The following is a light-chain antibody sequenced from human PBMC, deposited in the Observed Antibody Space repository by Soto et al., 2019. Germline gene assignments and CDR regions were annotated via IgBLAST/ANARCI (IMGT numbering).Light chain of an antibody. V-gene: IGLV1-44*01. J-gene: IGLJ2*01. CDR1: SSNIGSNT. CDR2: SNT. CDR3: AAWDDSLNGPV. Sequence: QSVLTQPPSASGTPGQRITISCSGSSSNIGSNTVNWYQQLPGTAPKLLIYSNTQRPSGVPDRFSGSKSGTSASLAISGLQSEDEADYSCAAWDDSLNGPVFGGGTKVTVL.